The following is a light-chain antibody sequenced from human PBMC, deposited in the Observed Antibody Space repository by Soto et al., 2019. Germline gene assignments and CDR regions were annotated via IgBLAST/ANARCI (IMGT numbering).Light chain of an antibody. J-gene: IGKJ1*01. V-gene: IGKV3-20*01. Sequence: DIVLTQSPGTLSLSPGERATLSCRASQSVTSNYLAWYQQKPGQAPRLLIYGASSMATGIPDRFSGSGSGNDFTLPIRRLEPEDFAVYYCQQYGSSLWTFSQGTKVESK. CDR1: QSVTSNY. CDR3: QQYGSSLWT. CDR2: GAS.